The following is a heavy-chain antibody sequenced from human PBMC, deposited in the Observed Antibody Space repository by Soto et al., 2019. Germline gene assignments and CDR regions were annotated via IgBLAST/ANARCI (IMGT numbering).Heavy chain of an antibody. J-gene: IGHJ4*02. CDR2: IIPIFGTA. D-gene: IGHD3-22*01. V-gene: IGHV1-69*01. CDR3: ASPPFFDDSSGYYYDY. CDR1: GGTFSSYA. Sequence: QVQLVQSGAEVKKPGSSVKVSCKASGGTFSSYAISWVRQAPGQGLEWMGGIIPIFGTANYAQKFQGRVTMTADESTSTAYIELSSLRSEDTAVYYCASPPFFDDSSGYYYDYWGQGTLVTVSS.